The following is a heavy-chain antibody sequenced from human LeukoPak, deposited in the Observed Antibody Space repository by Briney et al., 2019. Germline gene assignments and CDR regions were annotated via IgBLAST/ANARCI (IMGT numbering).Heavy chain of an antibody. D-gene: IGHD5-18*01. V-gene: IGHV3-48*01. CDR3: AREGVQLWSANYYYYYGMDV. CDR2: ISSSSSTI. CDR1: GFTFSSYS. Sequence: PGGSLRLSCAASGFTFSSYSMNWVRQAPGKGLGWVSYISSSSSTIYYADSVKGRFTISRDNAKSSLYLQMNSLRAEDTAVYYCAREGVQLWSANYYYYYGMDVWGQGTTVTVSS. J-gene: IGHJ6*02.